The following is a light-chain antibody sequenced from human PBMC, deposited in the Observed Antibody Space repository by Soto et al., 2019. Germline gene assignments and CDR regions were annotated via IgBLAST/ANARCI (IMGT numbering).Light chain of an antibody. CDR1: RSNIGAAYG. Sequence: QSVLTQPPSVSGAPGQRVTISCTGGRSNIGAAYGVHWYQHLPGTAPKLLIYDDSNRPSGVPDRFSGSKSGTSASLDITGLQAEDEADYYCQSYDSSLSGFYVFGTGTKLPS. CDR2: DDS. J-gene: IGLJ1*01. V-gene: IGLV1-40*01. CDR3: QSYDSSLSGFYV.